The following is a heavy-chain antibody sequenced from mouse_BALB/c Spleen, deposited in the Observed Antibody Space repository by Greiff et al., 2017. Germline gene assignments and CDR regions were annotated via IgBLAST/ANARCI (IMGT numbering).Heavy chain of an antibody. CDR3: APYYRYDAWFAY. Sequence: EVQLQQSGPELVKPGASVKMSCKASGYTFTSYVMHWVKQKPGQGLEWIGYINPYNDGTKYNEKFKSKATLTVDKSSSTAYMQLSSLTSEDSAVYYCAPYYRYDAWFAYWGQGTLVTVSA. J-gene: IGHJ3*01. D-gene: IGHD2-14*01. CDR1: GYTFTSYV. V-gene: IGHV1-14*01. CDR2: INPYNDGT.